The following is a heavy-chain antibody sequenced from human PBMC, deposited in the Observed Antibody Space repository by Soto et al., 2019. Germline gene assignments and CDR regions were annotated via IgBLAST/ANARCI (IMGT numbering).Heavy chain of an antibody. D-gene: IGHD3-10*01. Sequence: GGSLILSCAASGFIFSSYAMHWVLQAPGKGLEWVAVISYDGSNKYYADSVKGRFTISRDNSKNTLYLQMNSLRAEDTAVYYCAKTGLYNGSGRFGFYFDYWGQGTLVTVSS. V-gene: IGHV3-30*18. CDR1: GFIFSSYA. CDR3: AKTGLYNGSGRFGFYFDY. J-gene: IGHJ4*02. CDR2: ISYDGSNK.